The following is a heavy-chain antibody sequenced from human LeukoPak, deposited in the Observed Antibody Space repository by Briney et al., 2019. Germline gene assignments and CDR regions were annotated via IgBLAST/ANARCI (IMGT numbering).Heavy chain of an antibody. CDR3: ARHKWHSSGWRYFDY. V-gene: IGHV4-59*08. CDR2: IYYSGST. Sequence: SETLSLTCTASGGSISSYYWSWIRQPPGKGLEWIGYIYYSGSTNYNPSLKSRVTISVDTSKNQFSLKLSSVTAADTAVYYCARHKWHSSGWRYFDYWGQGTLVTVSS. D-gene: IGHD6-19*01. CDR1: GGSISSYY. J-gene: IGHJ4*02.